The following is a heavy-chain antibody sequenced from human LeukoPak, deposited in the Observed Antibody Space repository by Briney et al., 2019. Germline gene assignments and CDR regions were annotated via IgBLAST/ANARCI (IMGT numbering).Heavy chain of an antibody. V-gene: IGHV3-30*14. J-gene: IGHJ5*01. CDR1: GFAFSNFA. CDR3: ARGKFDS. Sequence: GGSLRLSCAASGFAFSNFAMHWVRQAPGKGLEWVAVVSYEGTIKYYSDSAKGRFTISRDNSNSLISLQMNNLTTEDTAAYYCARGKFDSWGQGTLVTVSS. CDR2: VSYEGTIK.